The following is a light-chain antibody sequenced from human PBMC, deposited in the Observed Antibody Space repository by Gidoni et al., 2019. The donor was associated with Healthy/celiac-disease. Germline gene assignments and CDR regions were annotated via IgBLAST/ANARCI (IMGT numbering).Light chain of an antibody. CDR2: GAS. CDR3: QQYNNWLVGYT. Sequence: EIVMTQSPATLSVSPGERATLSCRASQSVSSNLAWYQQKPGQAPRLLIYGASTRATGIPARFSGSGSGTEFTLTISSLQSEDFAVYYCQQYNNWLVGYTFGQXTKLEIK. V-gene: IGKV3-15*01. CDR1: QSVSSN. J-gene: IGKJ2*01.